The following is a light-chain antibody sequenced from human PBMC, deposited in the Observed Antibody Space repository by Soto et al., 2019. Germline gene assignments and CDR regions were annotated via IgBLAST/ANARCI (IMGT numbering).Light chain of an antibody. V-gene: IGKV3-20*01. Sequence: EVVLTQSPGTLSLSPVERATLXCRASQSVGSSYLAWYQKKPGQAPRLLIYGASSRATGIPDRFSGSGSGTDFTLTISRLEPEDFAVYYCQQYGSSLGVTFGGGTKVDIK. J-gene: IGKJ4*01. CDR3: QQYGSSLGVT. CDR1: QSVGSSY. CDR2: GAS.